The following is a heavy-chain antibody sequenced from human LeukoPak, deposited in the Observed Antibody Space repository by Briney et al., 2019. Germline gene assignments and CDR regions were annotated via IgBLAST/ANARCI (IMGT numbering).Heavy chain of an antibody. CDR2: ICWNSGSI. CDR3: AKAVTIGRLDLDY. V-gene: IGHV3-9*03. J-gene: IGHJ4*02. CDR1: GFTFDDYA. Sequence: SLRLSCAASGFTFDDYAVHWVRQAPGEGLEWVSGICWNSGSIVYADSVKGRFTISRDNAKNSLYLQMNSLRAEDMALYYCAKAVTIGRLDLDYWGQGTLVTVSS. D-gene: IGHD4-17*01.